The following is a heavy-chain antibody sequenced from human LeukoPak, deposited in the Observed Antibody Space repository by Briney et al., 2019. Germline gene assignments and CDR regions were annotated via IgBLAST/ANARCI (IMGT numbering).Heavy chain of an antibody. J-gene: IGHJ4*02. Sequence: ASVKVSFKSAGYTFTIYYMHWLRQAPAQGLGWMGIINPSSGSTRYDQTFHGKVTVTRATSTNTVYMELSSLRSEDTAVYYCARDKGSGWYNPDYWGQGTLVTVSS. CDR1: GYTFTIYY. CDR2: INPSSGST. D-gene: IGHD6-19*01. CDR3: ARDKGSGWYNPDY. V-gene: IGHV1-46*01.